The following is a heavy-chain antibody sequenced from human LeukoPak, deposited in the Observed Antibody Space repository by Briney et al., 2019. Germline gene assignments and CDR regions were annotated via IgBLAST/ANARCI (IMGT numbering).Heavy chain of an antibody. CDR3: ASMAPFNWFDP. CDR2: ISPYNGDT. Sequence: GASVKVSCKASNYTFNNFGLSWVRQAPGQGLEWMGWISPYNGDTTYAQKFQGRVTMTTEASTRTAYLELRSLQSDDTAVYYCASMAPFNWFDPWGQGTLVTVSS. J-gene: IGHJ5*02. CDR1: NYTFNNFG. D-gene: IGHD5-24*01. V-gene: IGHV1-18*01.